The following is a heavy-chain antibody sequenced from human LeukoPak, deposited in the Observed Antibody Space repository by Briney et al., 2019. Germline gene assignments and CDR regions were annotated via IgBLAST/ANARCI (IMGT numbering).Heavy chain of an antibody. J-gene: IGHJ4*02. D-gene: IGHD1/OR15-1a*01. CDR1: GFTFSSYS. CDR2: ISSSSSYI. Sequence: GRSLRLSCAASGFTFSSYSMNWVRQAPGKGLEWVSSISSSSSYIYYADSVKGRFTISRDNSKNTLYLQMNSLRAEDTAVYYCAKDSAITGASWGQGTLVTASS. V-gene: IGHV3-21*04. CDR3: AKDSAITGAS.